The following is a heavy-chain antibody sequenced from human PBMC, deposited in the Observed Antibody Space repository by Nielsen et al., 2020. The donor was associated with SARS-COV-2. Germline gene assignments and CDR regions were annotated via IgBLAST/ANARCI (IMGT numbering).Heavy chain of an antibody. D-gene: IGHD6-13*01. J-gene: IGHJ4*02. CDR3: ASLGGSSWYFDY. Sequence: GGSLRLSCAASGFTFSSYAMNWVRQAPGKGLEWVSYISSSGSTIYYADSVKGRFTISRDNAKNSLYLQMNSLRAEDTAVYYCASLGGSSWYFDYWGQGTLVTVSS. CDR2: ISSSGSTI. CDR1: GFTFSSYA. V-gene: IGHV3-48*04.